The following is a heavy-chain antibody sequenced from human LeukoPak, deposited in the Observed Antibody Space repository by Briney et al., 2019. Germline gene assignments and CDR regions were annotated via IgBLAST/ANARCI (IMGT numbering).Heavy chain of an antibody. CDR3: ARGGGGYGLDY. CDR2: IYYSGST. CDR1: GGSISSYY. Sequence: KPSGTLSLTCTVSGGSISSYYWSWIRQPPGKGLEWIGYIYYSGSTNYNPSLKSRVTISVDTSKNQFSLELSSVTAADTAVYYCARGGGGYGLDYWGQGTLVTVSS. J-gene: IGHJ4*02. V-gene: IGHV4-59*01. D-gene: IGHD5-12*01.